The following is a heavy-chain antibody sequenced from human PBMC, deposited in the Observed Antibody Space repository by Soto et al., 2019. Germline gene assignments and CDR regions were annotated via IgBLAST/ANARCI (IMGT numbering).Heavy chain of an antibody. CDR2: INIGSGNT. CDR3: ARDGGDCGYRLAYYYYIGMDV. V-gene: IGHV1-3*05. CDR1: GYAFSSYA. J-gene: IGHJ6*02. D-gene: IGHD2-21*02. Sequence: QVQLVQSGAEERKPGASVKVSCKASGYAFSSYAMHWVRQAPGQRLEWMGWINIGSGNTEYSQNFQHRITITRDTSASTVYMELSGLRSEDTAVYYCARDGGDCGYRLAYYYYIGMDVWGQGTAVTVSS.